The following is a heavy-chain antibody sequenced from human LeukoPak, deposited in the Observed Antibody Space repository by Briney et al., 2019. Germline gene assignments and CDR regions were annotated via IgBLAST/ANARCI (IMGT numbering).Heavy chain of an antibody. D-gene: IGHD1-26*01. Sequence: ASVKVSCKASGGTFSSYAISWVRQAPGQGLEWMGGIIPIFGTANYAQKFQGRVTITADESTSTAYMELSSLRSEDTAVYYCTRDLRGSGSYLSYWGQGTLVTVSS. CDR3: TRDLRGSGSYLSY. CDR1: GGTFSSYA. J-gene: IGHJ4*02. V-gene: IGHV1-69*13. CDR2: IIPIFGTA.